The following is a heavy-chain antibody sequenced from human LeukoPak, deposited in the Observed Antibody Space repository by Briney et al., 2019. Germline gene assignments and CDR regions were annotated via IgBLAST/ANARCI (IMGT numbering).Heavy chain of an antibody. CDR3: ARLTSAAITRRELSVDV. V-gene: IGHV4-34*01. J-gene: IGHJ6*04. D-gene: IGHD2-2*01. CDR2: INHSGST. CDR1: GGSFSGYY. Sequence: SETLSLTCAVYGGSFSGYYWSWIRQPPGKGLEWIGEINHSGSTNYNPSLKSRVTISVDTSKNQFSLKLSSVTAADTAVYYCARLTSAAITRRELSVDVWGKGTTVTVSS.